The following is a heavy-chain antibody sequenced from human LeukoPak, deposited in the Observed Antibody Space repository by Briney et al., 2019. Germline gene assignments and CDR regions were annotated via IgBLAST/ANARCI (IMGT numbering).Heavy chain of an antibody. CDR1: GYTFTGYY. CDR3: ARSPPVVPAAISAFDI. D-gene: IGHD2-2*02. V-gene: IGHV1-8*02. J-gene: IGHJ3*02. CDR2: MNPNSGNT. Sequence: GASVKVSCKASGYTFTGYYMHWVRQAPGQGLEWMGWMNPNSGNTGYAQKFQGRVIMTRNTSISTAYMELSSLRSEDTAVYYCARSPPVVPAAISAFDIWGQGTMVTVSS.